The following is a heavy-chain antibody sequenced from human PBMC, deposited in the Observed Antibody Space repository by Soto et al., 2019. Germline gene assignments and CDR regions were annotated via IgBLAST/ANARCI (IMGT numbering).Heavy chain of an antibody. Sequence: SETLSLTCVVSGGSITSGNWWSWGRQPPGKGLEWIGEIFHSGSARYNPSLKSRVTISVDKSKNQFSLKLTSVTAADTAVYYCTVADTLHYSQGMDVWGRGTTVTVSS. CDR1: GGSITSGNW. V-gene: IGHV4-4*02. D-gene: IGHD2-15*01. CDR3: TVADTLHYSQGMDV. J-gene: IGHJ6*02. CDR2: IFHSGSA.